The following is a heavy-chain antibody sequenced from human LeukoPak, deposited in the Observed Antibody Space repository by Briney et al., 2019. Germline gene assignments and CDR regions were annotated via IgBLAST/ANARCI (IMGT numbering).Heavy chain of an antibody. J-gene: IGHJ3*02. CDR2: ISDTGGYT. D-gene: IGHD1-7*01. Sequence: GGSLRLSCVASGFTFSTFGMSWVRQAPGKGLEWVSSISDTGGYTYYADSMKGRFTISRDNSKNTLYLQMNSLRAEDTAVYHCARALRQDLELHAFDIWGQGTMVTVSS. CDR1: GFTFSTFG. V-gene: IGHV3-23*01. CDR3: ARALRQDLELHAFDI.